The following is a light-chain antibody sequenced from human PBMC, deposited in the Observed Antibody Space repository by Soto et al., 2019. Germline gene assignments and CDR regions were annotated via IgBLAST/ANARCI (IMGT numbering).Light chain of an antibody. CDR2: DNN. CDR1: SSNIGNNY. Sequence: QSVLTQPPSVSASPGQRVTISCSGASSNIGNNYVSWYQQLPGTAPKLLIYDNNKRPSGVPDRFSGSKTGTSATLVITGLQTGDEADYHCGTWDSSLSAHVVFGGGTQLTVL. CDR3: GTWDSSLSAHVV. J-gene: IGLJ2*01. V-gene: IGLV1-51*01.